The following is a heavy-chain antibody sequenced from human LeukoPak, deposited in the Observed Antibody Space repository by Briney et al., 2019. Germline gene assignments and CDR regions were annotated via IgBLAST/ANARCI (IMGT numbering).Heavy chain of an antibody. CDR3: ARAERYFAAVHFDY. CDR1: GFTFSSYE. Sequence: GGSLRLSXAASGFTFSSYEMNWVRQAPGKGLEWVSYISSSGSTIYYADSVKGRFTISRDNAKNSLYLQMNSLRAEDTAVYYCARAERYFAAVHFDYWGQGTLVTVSS. V-gene: IGHV3-48*03. J-gene: IGHJ4*02. D-gene: IGHD3-9*01. CDR2: ISSSGSTI.